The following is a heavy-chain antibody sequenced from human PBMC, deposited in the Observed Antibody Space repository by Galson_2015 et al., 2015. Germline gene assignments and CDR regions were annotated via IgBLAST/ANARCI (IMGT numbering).Heavy chain of an antibody. D-gene: IGHD2-21*01. CDR1: GFSFSSHA. CDR3: ARGLWGDNDFGY. Sequence: SLRLSCAASGFSFSSHAMHWVRQAPGKGLEWVAVIWYDGSNKYYEDSVEGRFTISRDNSKDTVYLQMNSLRAEDTAVYYCARGLWGDNDFGYWGQGTLVTVSS. J-gene: IGHJ4*02. V-gene: IGHV3-33*01. CDR2: IWYDGSNK.